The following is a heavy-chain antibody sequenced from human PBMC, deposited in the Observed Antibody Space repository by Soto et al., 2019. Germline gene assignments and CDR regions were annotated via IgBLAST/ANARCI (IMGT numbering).Heavy chain of an antibody. CDR1: GGSFSGYY. CDR3: ARGAKNTIFGVVIAPNKSYYYYGMDV. J-gene: IGHJ6*02. V-gene: IGHV4-34*01. Sequence: SETLSLTCAVYGGSFSGYYWSWIRQPPGKGLEWIGEINHSGSTNYNPSLKSRVTISVDTSKNQFSLKLSSVTAADTAVYYCARGAKNTIFGVVIAPNKSYYYYGMDVWGQGTTVTVSS. CDR2: INHSGST. D-gene: IGHD3-3*01.